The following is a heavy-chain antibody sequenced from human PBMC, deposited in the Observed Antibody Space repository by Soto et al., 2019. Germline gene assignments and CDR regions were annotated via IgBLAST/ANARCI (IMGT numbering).Heavy chain of an antibody. CDR2: ISSSSSTI. CDR1: GFTFSNAW. D-gene: IGHD1-1*01. Sequence: PGGSLRLSCAASGFTFSNAWMSWVRQAPGKGLEWVSYISSSSSTIFYTDSVKGRFTISRDNAKNTLYLQMHSLRAEDTALYFCVRDRGYPDSFDVWGRGTMVTVSS. CDR3: VRDRGYPDSFDV. J-gene: IGHJ3*01. V-gene: IGHV3-48*04.